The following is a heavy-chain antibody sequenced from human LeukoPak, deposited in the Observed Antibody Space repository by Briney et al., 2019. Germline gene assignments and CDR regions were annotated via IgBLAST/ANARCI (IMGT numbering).Heavy chain of an antibody. D-gene: IGHD4-17*01. J-gene: IGHJ3*01. V-gene: IGHV3-23*01. CDR3: AKGPFSTYGDYAAFDV. Sequence: GGALRLSCVASGFTFSNYAMNWVRQAPGKGLEWVSTISNRGGSTYYADSVKGRFTISRDNSKNTLYLQMNSLRAEDTAIYYCAKGPFSTYGDYAAFDVWGQGTMVTVSS. CDR2: ISNRGGST. CDR1: GFTFSNYA.